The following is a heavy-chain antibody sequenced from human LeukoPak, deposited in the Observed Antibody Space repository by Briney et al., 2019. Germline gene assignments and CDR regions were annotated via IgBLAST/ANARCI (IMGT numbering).Heavy chain of an antibody. Sequence: ASVKVSCKPSGYTFTGYYMHWVRQAPGQGLEWMGRINPNSGGTNYAQKFQGRVPMTRDTSISTAYMELSRLRSDDTAVYYCARGYGVFYYYYYYMDVWGKGTTVTVSS. D-gene: IGHD3-10*01. CDR1: GYTFTGYY. CDR2: INPNSGGT. CDR3: ARGYGVFYYYYYYMDV. V-gene: IGHV1-2*06. J-gene: IGHJ6*03.